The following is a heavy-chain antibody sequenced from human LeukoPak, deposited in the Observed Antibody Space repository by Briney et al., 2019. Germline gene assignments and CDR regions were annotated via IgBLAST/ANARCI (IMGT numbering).Heavy chain of an antibody. V-gene: IGHV3-23*01. D-gene: IGHD6-19*01. J-gene: IGHJ4*02. CDR2: ISGSGGST. CDR3: VLLQWLGDFDY. Sequence: GGSLRLSCAASGFTFSSYAMSWVRQAPGKGLEWVSAISGSGGSTYYADSVKGRFTISRGNSKNTLYLQMNSLRAEDTAVYYCVLLQWLGDFDYWGQGTLVTVSS. CDR1: GFTFSSYA.